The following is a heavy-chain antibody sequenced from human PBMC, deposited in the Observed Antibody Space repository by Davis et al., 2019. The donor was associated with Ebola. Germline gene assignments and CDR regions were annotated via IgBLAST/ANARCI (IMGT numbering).Heavy chain of an antibody. Sequence: GESLKISCKGSGYSFTSYWISWVRQLPGKGLEWMGRIDPSDSYTNYSPSFQGHVTISADKSISTAYLQWSSLKASDTAMYYCARHESNWFDPWGQGTLVTVSS. J-gene: IGHJ5*02. CDR2: IDPSDSYT. V-gene: IGHV5-10-1*01. CDR1: GYSFTSYW. CDR3: ARHESNWFDP.